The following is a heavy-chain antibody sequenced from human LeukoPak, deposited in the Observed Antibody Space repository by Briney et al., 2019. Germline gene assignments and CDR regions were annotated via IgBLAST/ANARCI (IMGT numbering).Heavy chain of an antibody. D-gene: IGHD6-19*01. CDR2: IYYSGST. V-gene: IGHV4-59*01. CDR3: ARGRKQWQRVEFDY. CDR1: GGSISSYY. Sequence: PSETLSLTCTVSGGSISSYYWSWIRQPPGKGLEWIGYIYYSGSTNYNPSLKSRVTISVDTSKNQFSLKLSSATAADTAVYYCARGRKQWQRVEFDYWGQGTLVTVSS. J-gene: IGHJ4*02.